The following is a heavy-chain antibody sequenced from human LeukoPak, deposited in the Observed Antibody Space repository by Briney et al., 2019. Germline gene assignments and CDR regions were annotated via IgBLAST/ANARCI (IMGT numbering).Heavy chain of an antibody. Sequence: ETLSLTCTVSGGSISSYYWSWIRQAPGKGLEWVANIKQDGSEKNYVDSVKGRFTISRDNAKNSLYLQMNSLRAEDTAVYYCARLRYSDYWGQGTLVTVSS. CDR2: IKQDGSEK. CDR3: ARLRYSDY. CDR1: GGSISSYY. V-gene: IGHV3-7*03. D-gene: IGHD2-21*01. J-gene: IGHJ4*02.